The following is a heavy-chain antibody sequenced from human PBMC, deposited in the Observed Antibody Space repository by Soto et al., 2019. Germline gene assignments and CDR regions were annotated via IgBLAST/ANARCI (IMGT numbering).Heavy chain of an antibody. CDR1: GFTFISYA. J-gene: IGHJ4*02. CDR3: AKDHSSGWPLYYFDY. D-gene: IGHD6-19*01. CDR2: ISGSGGST. V-gene: IGHV3-23*01. Sequence: GGSLRLSCAASGFTFISYAMSWVRQAPGKGLEWVSAISGSGGSTYYADSVKGRFTISRDNSKNTLYLQMNSLRAEDTAVYYCAKDHSSGWPLYYFDYWGQGTLVTVSS.